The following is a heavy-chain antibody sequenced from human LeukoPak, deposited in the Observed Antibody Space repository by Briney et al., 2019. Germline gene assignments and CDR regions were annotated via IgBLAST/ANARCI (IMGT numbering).Heavy chain of an antibody. J-gene: IGHJ3*02. V-gene: IGHV1-69*04. Sequence: SVKVSCKASGGTFSSYAISWVRQAPGQGLEWMGRIIPIFGIANYAQKFQGRVTITADKSTSTAYMELSSLRSEDTAVYYCARSGYCSSTSCLDAFDIWGQGTMVTSLQ. CDR1: GGTFSSYA. CDR2: IIPIFGIA. CDR3: ARSGYCSSTSCLDAFDI. D-gene: IGHD2-2*03.